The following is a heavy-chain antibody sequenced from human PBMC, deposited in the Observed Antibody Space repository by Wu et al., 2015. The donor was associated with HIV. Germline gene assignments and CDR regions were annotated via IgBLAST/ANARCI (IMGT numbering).Heavy chain of an antibody. CDR1: GDGFTSYA. CDR3: TRDAGGPQTYYYDSSGFEFDS. D-gene: IGHD3-22*01. Sequence: QVHLVQFGAEVKKPGSSVKVTCKASGDGFTSYAVSWVRQAPGQGLEWVGGINPSGGATMYAQKFEGRVTLTRDTSISTVYLELSRLRSDDTAVYFCTRDAGGPQTYYYDSSGFEFDSWGQGTLVIVSS. V-gene: IGHV1-2*02. J-gene: IGHJ4*02. CDR2: INPSGGAT.